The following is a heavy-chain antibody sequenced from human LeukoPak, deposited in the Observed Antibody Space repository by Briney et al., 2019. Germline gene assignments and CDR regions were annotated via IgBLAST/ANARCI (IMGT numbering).Heavy chain of an antibody. CDR1: GFTFSSYS. Sequence: GGSLRLSCAASGFTFSSYSMNWVRQAPGKGLEWVSSISSSSSYIYYADSVKGRFTISRDNAKNSLYLQMNSLRAEDTAVYYCARDLSIVATTYYFDYWGQGTLVTGSS. V-gene: IGHV3-21*01. D-gene: IGHD5-12*01. CDR2: ISSSSSYI. J-gene: IGHJ4*02. CDR3: ARDLSIVATTYYFDY.